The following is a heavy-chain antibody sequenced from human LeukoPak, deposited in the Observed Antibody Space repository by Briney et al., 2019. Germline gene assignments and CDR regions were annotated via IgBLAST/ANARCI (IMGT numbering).Heavy chain of an antibody. D-gene: IGHD1-1*01. Sequence: ASVKVSCKASGYTFTGYYMHWVRQAPPQGLEWMAWINTKTRNPTYAQGFTGRFVFSLDTSVKTAYLQINSLKAEDTAVYFCARSDDSVYDYMDVWGAGTTVIVSS. CDR1: GYTFTGYY. CDR3: ARSDDSVYDYMDV. V-gene: IGHV7-4-1*02. J-gene: IGHJ6*03. CDR2: INTKTRNP.